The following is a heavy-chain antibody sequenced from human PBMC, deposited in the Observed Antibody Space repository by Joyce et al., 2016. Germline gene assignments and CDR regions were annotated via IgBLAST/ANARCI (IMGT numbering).Heavy chain of an antibody. Sequence: GGVVQPGRSLRLSCAASGFIFSNYGMHWVRQAPGKGLEWVAVISYDGSDKYYADSVKDRFTISRDNSKNTLDLQMNSLRAEDTAVYYCAKVVAYYFDSRLNAFDIWGQGTTVTVSS. J-gene: IGHJ3*02. D-gene: IGHD3-22*01. V-gene: IGHV3-30*18. CDR3: AKVVAYYFDSRLNAFDI. CDR1: GFIFSNYG. CDR2: ISYDGSDK.